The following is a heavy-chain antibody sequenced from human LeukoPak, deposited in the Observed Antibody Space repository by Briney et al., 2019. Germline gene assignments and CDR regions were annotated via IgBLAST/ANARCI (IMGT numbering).Heavy chain of an antibody. Sequence: GGSLRLSCAASGFTFSSYAMSWVRQAPGKGLEWVSGMSGSGGSTYYADSVKGRFTISRDNSKNTLYLQMNSLRAEDTAVYYCAKEPRSIAAAVGWFDPWGQGTLVTVSS. D-gene: IGHD6-13*01. J-gene: IGHJ5*02. CDR3: AKEPRSIAAAVGWFDP. CDR1: GFTFSSYA. V-gene: IGHV3-23*01. CDR2: MSGSGGST.